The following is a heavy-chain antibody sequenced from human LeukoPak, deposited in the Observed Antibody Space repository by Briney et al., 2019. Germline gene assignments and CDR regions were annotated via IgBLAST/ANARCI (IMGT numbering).Heavy chain of an antibody. CDR1: GESFSGYY. D-gene: IGHD4-17*01. J-gene: IGHJ3*02. Sequence: KPSETLSLTCAVYGESFSGYYWSWIRQPPGKGLEWIGYIYYSGSTNYNPSLKSRVTISVDTSKNQFSLKLSSVTAADTAVYYCARGLTYDYGDPIDAFDIWGQGTMVTVSS. CDR3: ARGLTYDYGDPIDAFDI. CDR2: IYYSGST. V-gene: IGHV4-59*01.